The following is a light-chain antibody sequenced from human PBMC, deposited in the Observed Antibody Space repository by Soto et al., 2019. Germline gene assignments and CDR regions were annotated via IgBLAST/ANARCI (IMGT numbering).Light chain of an antibody. J-gene: IGLJ1*01. V-gene: IGLV1-44*01. CDR2: SNY. CDR3: AAWDDILNGYV. CDR1: SSNIESNT. Sequence: QSVLTQPPSASGTPGQRVTTSCSGSSSNIESNTVTWYQQLPGTAPKLVIHSNYDRPSGVPDRFSGSTSGTSASLVIRGLQSEDEADYYCAAWDDILNGYVFGGGTKVTVL.